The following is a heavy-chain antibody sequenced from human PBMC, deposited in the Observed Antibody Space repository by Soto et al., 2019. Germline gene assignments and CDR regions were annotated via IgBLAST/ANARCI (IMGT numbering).Heavy chain of an antibody. CDR1: GGSASAYY. CDR3: ARHGSCSGGSCYASFDY. J-gene: IGHJ4*02. CDR2: VFYSGNT. D-gene: IGHD2-15*01. Sequence: PSETLSLTCTVSGGSASAYYWSWIRRPPGKGLEWIGYVFYSGNTNYNPSLKSRVTISLDTSKNQFSLKLSSVIAADTAVYYCARHGSCSGGSCYASFDYWGQGALVTVSS. V-gene: IGHV4-59*08.